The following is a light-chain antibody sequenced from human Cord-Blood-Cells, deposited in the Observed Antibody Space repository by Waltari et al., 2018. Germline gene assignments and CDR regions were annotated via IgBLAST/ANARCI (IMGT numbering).Light chain of an antibody. J-gene: IGKJ1*01. CDR1: QSVSSSY. V-gene: IGKV3-20*01. CDR3: QQYGSSPGT. Sequence: EILLPQSPGPLSLSPGDRATLSCRASQSVSSSYLAWYQQKPGQAPRLLIYGASSRATGIPDRFSGSGSGTDFTLTISRLEPEDFAVYYCQQYGSSPGTFGQGTKVEIK. CDR2: GAS.